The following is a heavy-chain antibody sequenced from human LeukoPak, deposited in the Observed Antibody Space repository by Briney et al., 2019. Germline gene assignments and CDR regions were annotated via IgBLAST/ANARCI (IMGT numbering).Heavy chain of an antibody. V-gene: IGHV4-34*01. CDR3: ARSGLNYYDSSGYYFDY. Sequence: SETLSLTCAVYGGSFSGYYWSWIRQPPGKGLEWIGEINHSGSTNYNPSLKSRVTISVDTSKNQFSLRLSSVTAADTAVYYCARSGLNYYDSSGYYFDYWGQGTLVTVSS. CDR2: INHSGST. J-gene: IGHJ4*02. CDR1: GGSFSGYY. D-gene: IGHD3-22*01.